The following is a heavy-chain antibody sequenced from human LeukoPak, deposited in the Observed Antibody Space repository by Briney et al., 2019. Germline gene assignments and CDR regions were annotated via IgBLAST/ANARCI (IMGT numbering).Heavy chain of an antibody. Sequence: PGGSLRLSCAASGFTFSSFPMHWVRQAPGKGLEWVAIISYDGGNEYYAEPVKGRFTIFRDNSKNTLYLQMNSLRAEDAAVYYCVRSVEGAFDRWGQGTLVTVSS. J-gene: IGHJ4*02. CDR1: GFTFSSFP. CDR3: VRSVEGAFDR. V-gene: IGHV3-30-3*01. CDR2: ISYDGGNE.